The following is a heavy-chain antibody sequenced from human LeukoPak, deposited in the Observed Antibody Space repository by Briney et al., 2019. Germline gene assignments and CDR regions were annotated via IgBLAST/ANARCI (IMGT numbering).Heavy chain of an antibody. CDR1: GGSFSGYY. CDR2: INHSGST. Sequence: SETLSLTCAVYGGSFSGYYWSWIRQPPGKGLEWIGEINHSGSTNYNPSLKSRVTISVDTSKNQFSLKLSSVTAADTAVYYRARVSGLQLWPYYFDYWGQGTLVTVSS. CDR3: ARVSGLQLWPYYFDY. V-gene: IGHV4-34*01. J-gene: IGHJ4*02. D-gene: IGHD5-18*01.